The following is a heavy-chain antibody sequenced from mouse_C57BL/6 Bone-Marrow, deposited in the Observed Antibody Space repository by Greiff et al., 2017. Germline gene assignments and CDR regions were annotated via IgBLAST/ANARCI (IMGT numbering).Heavy chain of an antibody. D-gene: IGHD2-5*01. V-gene: IGHV5-9-1*02. CDR2: ISSGGDYI. CDR1: GFTFSSYA. Sequence: EVKLVESGEGLVKPGGSLKLSCAASGFTFSSYAMSWVRQTPEKRLEWVAYISSGGDYIYYADTGKGRVTISRDNARNTLYLHMCSLKSDDTAMFYCTQVYYSNHYYAMDSWGLGTSVTVSS. J-gene: IGHJ4*01. CDR3: TQVYYSNHYYAMDS.